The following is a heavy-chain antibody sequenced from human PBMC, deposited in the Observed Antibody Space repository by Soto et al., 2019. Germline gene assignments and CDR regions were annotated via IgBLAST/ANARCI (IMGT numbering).Heavy chain of an antibody. CDR3: ARGQRQFDY. CDR1: GFTFSSYA. V-gene: IGHV3-30-3*01. CDR2: ISYDGSNK. J-gene: IGHJ4*02. D-gene: IGHD1-1*01. Sequence: QVQLLESGGGVVQPGRSLRLSCAASGFTFSSYAMHWVRQAPGKGLEWVAVISYDGSNKYYADSVKGRFTISRDNSKNTLYLQMNSLRAEDTAVYYCARGQRQFDYWGQGTLVTVSS.